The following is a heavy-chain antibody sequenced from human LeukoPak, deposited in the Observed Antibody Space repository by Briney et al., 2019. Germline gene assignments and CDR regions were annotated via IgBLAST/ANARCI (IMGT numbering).Heavy chain of an antibody. J-gene: IGHJ4*02. D-gene: IGHD3-3*01. V-gene: IGHV1-2*02. CDR3: ARGGHTIRDLFDY. CDR1: GYTFTSYG. CDR2: INPNSGGT. Sequence: ASVKVSCKASGYTFTSYGISWVRQAPGQGLEWMGWINPNSGGTNYAQKFQGRVTMTRDTSISTAYMELSRLRSYDTAVYYCARGGHTIRDLFDYWGQGTLVTVSS.